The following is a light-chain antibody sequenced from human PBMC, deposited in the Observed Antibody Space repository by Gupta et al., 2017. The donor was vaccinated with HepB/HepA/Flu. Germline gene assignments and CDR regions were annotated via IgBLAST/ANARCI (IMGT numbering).Light chain of an antibody. CDR3: QQDAKWPPS. J-gene: IGKJ2*03. Sequence: TVMTQSPATLSVSPGERATLSCRASQGVDNKLAWYQQKPGQAPRLLIYGASTRATGLPARFSGSGSGTEFTLTIRSLQSEDFALYYCQQDAKWPPSFGQGTKLEIK. V-gene: IGKV3-15*01. CDR1: QGVDNK. CDR2: GAS.